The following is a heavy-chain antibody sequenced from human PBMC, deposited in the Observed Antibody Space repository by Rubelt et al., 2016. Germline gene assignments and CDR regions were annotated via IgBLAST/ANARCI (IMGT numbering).Heavy chain of an antibody. J-gene: IGHJ3*02. CDR2: IYYSGST. CDR3: ARRSEVRGSFDI. D-gene: IGHD3-10*01. V-gene: IGHV4-59*01. Sequence: QVQLQESGPGLVKPSETLSLTCTVSGGSISSYYWSWIRQPPGKGLEWIGYIYYSGSTNYNPSLKSRVTISVDTSKNQFSLKLSSVTAADTAVYYCARRSEVRGSFDIWGQGTMVTVSS. CDR1: GGSISSYY.